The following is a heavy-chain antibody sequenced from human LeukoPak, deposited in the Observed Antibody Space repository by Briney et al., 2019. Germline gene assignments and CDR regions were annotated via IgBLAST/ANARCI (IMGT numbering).Heavy chain of an antibody. CDR1: GFTFSSYG. V-gene: IGHV3-30*03. D-gene: IGHD6-19*01. CDR2: ISYDGSNK. CDR3: AIGLVRGNFDY. Sequence: GGSLRLSCAASGFTFSSYGMHWVRQAPGKGLEWVAAISYDGSNKYYADSVKGRFTISRDNSKNTLYLQMNSLRAEDTAVYYCAIGLVRGNFDYWGQGTLVTVSS. J-gene: IGHJ4*02.